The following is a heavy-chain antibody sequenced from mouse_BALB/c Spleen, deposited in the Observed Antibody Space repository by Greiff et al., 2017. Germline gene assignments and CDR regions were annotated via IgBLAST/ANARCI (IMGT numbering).Heavy chain of an antibody. CDR1: GFTFSSYA. Sequence: EVQLVESGGGLVKPGGSLKLSCAASGFTFSSYAMSWVRQTPEKRLEWVASISSGGSTYYPDSVKGRFTISRDNARNILYLQMSSLRSEDTAMYYCARNYYGSRYFDYWGQGTTLTVSS. D-gene: IGHD1-1*01. J-gene: IGHJ2*01. V-gene: IGHV5-6-5*01. CDR3: ARNYYGSRYFDY. CDR2: ISSGGST.